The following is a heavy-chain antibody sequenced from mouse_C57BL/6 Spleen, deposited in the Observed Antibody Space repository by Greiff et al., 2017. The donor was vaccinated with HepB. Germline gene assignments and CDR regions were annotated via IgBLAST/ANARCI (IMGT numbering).Heavy chain of an antibody. V-gene: IGHV1-64*01. CDR2: IHPNSGST. D-gene: IGHD1-1*01. CDR1: GYTFTSYW. J-gene: IGHJ3*01. Sequence: QVQLQQPGAELVKPGASVKLSCKASGYTFTSYWMHWVKQRPGQGLEWIGMIHPNSGSTNYNEKFKSKATLTVDKSSSTAYMQLSSLTSEDSAVYYCARGNLEYYGSLFAYWGQGTLVTVSA. CDR3: ARGNLEYYGSLFAY.